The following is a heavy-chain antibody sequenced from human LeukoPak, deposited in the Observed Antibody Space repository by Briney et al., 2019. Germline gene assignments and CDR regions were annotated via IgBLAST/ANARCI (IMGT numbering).Heavy chain of an antibody. CDR1: GVSISSSSYY. Sequence: NPSETLSLTCTVSGVSISSSSYYWGWIRQPPGKGLEWIGSIYYSGSTYYNPSLKSRVTISVDTSKNQFSLKLSSVTAADTAVYYCARRFRGGSYFYFDYWGQGTLVTVSS. J-gene: IGHJ4*02. CDR3: ARRFRGGSYFYFDY. V-gene: IGHV4-39*01. CDR2: IYYSGST. D-gene: IGHD1-26*01.